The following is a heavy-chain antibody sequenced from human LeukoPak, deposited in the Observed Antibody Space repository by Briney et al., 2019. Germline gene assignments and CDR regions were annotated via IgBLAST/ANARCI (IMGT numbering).Heavy chain of an antibody. CDR3: ARVEQLDFFDY. V-gene: IGHV1-2*02. D-gene: IGHD6-6*01. CDR1: GYTFTGYY. J-gene: IGHJ4*02. CDR2: INPNSGGI. Sequence: ASVKVSCKASGYTFTGYYMHWVRQAPGQGLEWMGWINPNSGGINYAQKFQGRVTMTRDTSISTAYMELSRLRSDDTAVYYCARVEQLDFFDYWGQGTMVTVSS.